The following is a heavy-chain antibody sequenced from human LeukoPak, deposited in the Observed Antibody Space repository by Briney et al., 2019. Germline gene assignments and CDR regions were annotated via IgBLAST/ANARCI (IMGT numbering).Heavy chain of an antibody. D-gene: IGHD6-13*01. J-gene: IGHJ3*02. CDR2: ISSSSSYI. CDR1: GFTFSSYS. Sequence: GGSLRLSCAASGFTFSSYSMNWVRQAPGKGLEWVSSISSSSSYIYYADSVKGRFTISRDNAKNSLYLQMNSLRAEDTAVYYCATQQLVPPDAFDIWGQGTMVTVSS. CDR3: ATQQLVPPDAFDI. V-gene: IGHV3-21*01.